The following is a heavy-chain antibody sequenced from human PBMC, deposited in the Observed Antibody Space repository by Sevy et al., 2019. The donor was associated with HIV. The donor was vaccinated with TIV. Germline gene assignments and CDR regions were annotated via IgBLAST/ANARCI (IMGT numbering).Heavy chain of an antibody. J-gene: IGHJ4*02. Sequence: GGSLRLSCKGSGFMYGDYAINWVRQAPGKGLEWLGFIRRNAYGGTTQYAAFVKGRFTISRDDSNTMAYLQMNSLKTEDTAVYYCTRGVSSTILSPWDYWGQGTLVTVSS. CDR1: GFMYGDYA. V-gene: IGHV3-49*04. D-gene: IGHD2-2*01. CDR2: IRRNAYGGTT. CDR3: TRGVSSTILSPWDY.